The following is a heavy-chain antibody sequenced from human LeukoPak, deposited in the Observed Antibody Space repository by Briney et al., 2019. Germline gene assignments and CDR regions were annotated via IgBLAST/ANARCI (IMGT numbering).Heavy chain of an antibody. CDR2: IYYSGST. Sequence: PSETLSLTCTVSGGSISSSSYYWGWIRQPPGKGLEWIGSIYYSGSTYYNPSLKSRVTISVDTSKNQFSLKLSSVTAADTAVYYCASFENYDFWSAKWSDAFDIWGQGTMVTVSS. D-gene: IGHD3-3*01. V-gene: IGHV4-39*07. CDR1: GGSISSSSYY. CDR3: ASFENYDFWSAKWSDAFDI. J-gene: IGHJ3*02.